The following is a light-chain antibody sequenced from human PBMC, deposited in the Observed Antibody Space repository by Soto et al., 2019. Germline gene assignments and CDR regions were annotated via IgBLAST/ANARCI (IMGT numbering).Light chain of an antibody. J-gene: IGLJ3*02. Sequence: SVLTQPPSASGSPGQSVTISCTGTSSDVGGYNYVSWYQQHPGKAPKLMIYEVTKRPSGVPDRFSGSKSGNTASLTVSGLQAEDEADYYCSSHADSYNWVFGGGTQLTVL. V-gene: IGLV2-8*01. CDR1: SSDVGGYNY. CDR2: EVT. CDR3: SSHADSYNWV.